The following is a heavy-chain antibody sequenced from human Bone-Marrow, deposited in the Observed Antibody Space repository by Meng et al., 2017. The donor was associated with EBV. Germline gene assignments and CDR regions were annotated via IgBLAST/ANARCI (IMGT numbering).Heavy chain of an antibody. V-gene: IGHV3-30*09. Sequence: QAQLVESGGGVVQPGGSLRLSCVASGFSFGGYGLHWVRQAPGKGLEWVSFISHDGRNTDYAESVKGRFAISRDKSKSTMYLQMNNLRPEDTAVYYCARVRSLMITSGGFPYWGQGTLVTVSS. CDR2: ISHDGRNT. J-gene: IGHJ4*02. CDR3: ARVRSLMITSGGFPY. D-gene: IGHD3-16*01. CDR1: GFSFGGYG.